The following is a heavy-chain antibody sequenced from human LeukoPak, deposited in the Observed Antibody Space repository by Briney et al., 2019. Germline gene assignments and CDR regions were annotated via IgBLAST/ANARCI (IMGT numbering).Heavy chain of an antibody. J-gene: IGHJ6*02. Sequence: ASVKVSCKASGYIFTSYYMHWVRQAPGQGLEWMGIINPSGGSTSYAQKFQRRVTMTRDTSTSTVYMELSSLRSEDTAVYYCAALSWYGMDVWGQGTTVTVSS. CDR1: GYIFTSYY. D-gene: IGHD3-16*02. V-gene: IGHV1-46*01. CDR2: INPSGGST. CDR3: AALSWYGMDV.